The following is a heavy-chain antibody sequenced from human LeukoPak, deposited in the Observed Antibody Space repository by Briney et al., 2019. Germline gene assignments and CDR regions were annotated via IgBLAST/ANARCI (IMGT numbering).Heavy chain of an antibody. D-gene: IGHD6-13*01. CDR2: IKQDGSEK. CDR1: GFTFSSYW. Sequence: PGGSLRLSCAASGFTFSSYWMSWVRQAPGKGLEWVANIKQDGSEKYYVDSVKGRFTISRDNAKNSLYLQMNSLRAEDTAVYYCARGRRTAAGPFDYWGQGTLVTVSS. J-gene: IGHJ4*02. V-gene: IGHV3-7*01. CDR3: ARGRRTAAGPFDY.